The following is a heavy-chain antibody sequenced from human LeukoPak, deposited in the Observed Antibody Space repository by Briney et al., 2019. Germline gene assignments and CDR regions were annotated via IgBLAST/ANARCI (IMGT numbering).Heavy chain of an antibody. CDR3: AKAQKYTSDLDY. D-gene: IGHD6-19*01. Sequence: GGSLRLSCAASGFTFSSYAMSWVRQAPGKGLEWVSSITGSSASAYYADSVKSRFTISRDNSKNTLYLQMNSLRAEDTAVYYCAKAQKYTSDLDYWGQGILLTVSS. CDR1: GFTFSSYA. CDR2: ITGSSASA. J-gene: IGHJ4*02. V-gene: IGHV3-23*01.